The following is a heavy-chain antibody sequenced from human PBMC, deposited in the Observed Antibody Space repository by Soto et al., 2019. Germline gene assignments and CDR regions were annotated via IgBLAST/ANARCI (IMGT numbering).Heavy chain of an antibody. J-gene: IGHJ6*02. V-gene: IGHV3-30-3*01. CDR3: AREGPLLWFGEVDYYYGMDV. D-gene: IGHD3-10*01. CDR2: ISYDGSNK. CDR1: GFTFSSYA. Sequence: SLRLSCAASGFTFSSYAMHWVRQAPGKGLEWVAVISYDGSNKYYADSVKGRFTISRDNSKNTLYLQMNSLRAEDTAVYYCAREGPLLWFGEVDYYYGMDVWGQGTTVTVSS.